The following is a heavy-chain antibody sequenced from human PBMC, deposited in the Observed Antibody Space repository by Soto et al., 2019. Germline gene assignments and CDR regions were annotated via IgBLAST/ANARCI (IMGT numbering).Heavy chain of an antibody. Sequence: QVQLVQSGAEVKKPGSSVKVSCKASGGTFSPYTINWVRQAPGQGLEWMGRIIAFHGVTNYAQKFQARVTITADKSTSTACMELSGLRFEDTAMYYCTRDWEITVSTWSFGGFWGRGTLVPVSS. J-gene: IGHJ4*02. CDR3: TRDWEITVSTWSFGGF. D-gene: IGHD3-10*01. V-gene: IGHV1-69*08. CDR1: GGTFSPYT. CDR2: IIAFHGVT.